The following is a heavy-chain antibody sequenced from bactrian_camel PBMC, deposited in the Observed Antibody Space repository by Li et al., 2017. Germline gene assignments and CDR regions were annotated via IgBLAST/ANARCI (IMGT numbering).Heavy chain of an antibody. Sequence: HVQLVESGGGSVQAGTSLTLTCSGYFDDDHCMGWFRQVPGKQREKVALIGSDKATHYSQSVKGRFTISKDNTENTLYLQMDNLKPDDTAMYYCAAVPYLAGDVRRRRDVRCLLGRDYNYRGQGTQVTVS. J-gene: IGHJ4*01. V-gene: IGHV3S53*01. CDR2: IGSDKAT. CDR1: GYFDDDHC. D-gene: IGHD6*01. CDR3: AAVPYLAGDVRRRRDVRCLLGRDYNY.